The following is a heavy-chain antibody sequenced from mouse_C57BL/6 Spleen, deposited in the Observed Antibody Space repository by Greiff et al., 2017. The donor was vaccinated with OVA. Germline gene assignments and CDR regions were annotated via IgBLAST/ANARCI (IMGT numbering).Heavy chain of an antibody. CDR3: ASRGGGEFDY. D-gene: IGHD1-1*02. J-gene: IGHJ2*02. V-gene: IGHV1-18*01. CDR2: INPNNGGT. Sequence: VQLQQSGPELVEPGASVKIPCKASGYTFTDYNMDWVKQSHGQSLEWIGDINPNNGGTIYNQKFKGKATLTVDKSSSTAYMELRSLTSEDAAVYYCASRGGGEFDYWGQGTSVTVSS. CDR1: GYTFTDYN.